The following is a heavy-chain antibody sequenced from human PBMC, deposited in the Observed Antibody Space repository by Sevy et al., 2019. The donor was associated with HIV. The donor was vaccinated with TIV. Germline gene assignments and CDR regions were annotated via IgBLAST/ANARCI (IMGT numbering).Heavy chain of an antibody. CDR1: GYTFTSYE. CDR3: SRRAFKDY. V-gene: IGHV1-8*01. J-gene: IGHJ4*02. CDR2: INPNTGKT. Sequence: ASVKVYCETSGYTFTSYEINWVRLVSGQGLEYMGWINPNTGKTGYVQKFQGRFTMTVDTSKTTAYMELSNLKPDDTAMYYCSRRAFKDYRGQGTLVTVSS.